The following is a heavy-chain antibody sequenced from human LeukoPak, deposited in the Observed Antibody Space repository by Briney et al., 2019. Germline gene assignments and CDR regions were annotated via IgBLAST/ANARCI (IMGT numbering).Heavy chain of an antibody. V-gene: IGHV4-34*01. CDR1: GGSFIGYY. J-gene: IGHJ4*02. CDR3: ARAFWSGHQKGYYFDY. Sequence: PSETLSLTCAVYGGSFIGYYWSWIRPPPGKGLEWIGEINHSGSTNYNSSLKSRVTISVDRSKNQFSLKLSSVTAADTAVYYCARAFWSGHQKGYYFDYWGQGTLVTVSS. CDR2: INHSGST. D-gene: IGHD3-3*01.